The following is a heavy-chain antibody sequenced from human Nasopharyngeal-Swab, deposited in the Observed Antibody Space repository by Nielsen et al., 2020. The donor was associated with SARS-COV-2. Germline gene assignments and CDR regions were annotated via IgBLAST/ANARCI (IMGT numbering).Heavy chain of an antibody. D-gene: IGHD5-24*01. CDR2: IYYSGST. V-gene: IGHV4-59*01. CDR3: ARGAGDGYNIFDY. CDR1: GGSISSYY. Sequence: SETLSLTCTVSGGSISSYYWSWIRQPPGKGLEWIGYIYYSGSTNYNPSLKSRVTISVDTSKNQFSLKLSSVTAADTAVYYCARGAGDGYNIFDYWGQGTLVTVSS. J-gene: IGHJ4*02.